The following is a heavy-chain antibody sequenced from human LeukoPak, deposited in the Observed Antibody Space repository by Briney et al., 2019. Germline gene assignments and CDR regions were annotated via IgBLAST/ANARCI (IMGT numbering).Heavy chain of an antibody. CDR1: GFTFSSYG. D-gene: IGHD6-13*01. CDR2: IWCDGSNK. Sequence: GGSLRLSCAASGFTFSSYGMHWVRQAPGKGLEWVAVIWCDGSNKYYADSVKGRFTISRGNSKNTLYLQMNSLRAEDTAVYYCARDQAAAGPFDYWDQGTLVTVSS. V-gene: IGHV3-33*01. CDR3: ARDQAAAGPFDY. J-gene: IGHJ4*02.